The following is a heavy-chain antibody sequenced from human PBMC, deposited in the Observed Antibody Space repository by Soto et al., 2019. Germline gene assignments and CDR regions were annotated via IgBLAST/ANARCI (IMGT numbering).Heavy chain of an antibody. V-gene: IGHV4-61*01. J-gene: IGHJ5*02. CDR1: GGAVSSGTYY. Sequence: PSETLSLTCPVSGGAVSSGTYYWIWIRQPPGKVLEWIGHIYFTGSTNYNPSLKSRVTMSLDTSRNQFSLKLSSVTAADTAVYYCTRGPPRVQWFDPWGLGTLVTVSS. CDR2: IYFTGST. CDR3: TRGPPRVQWFDP.